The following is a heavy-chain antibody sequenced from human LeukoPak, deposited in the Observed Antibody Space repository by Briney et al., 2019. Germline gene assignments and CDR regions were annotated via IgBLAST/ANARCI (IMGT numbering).Heavy chain of an antibody. CDR3: AKDQSGSYLHQAFDI. J-gene: IGHJ3*02. Sequence: GGSLRLSCAASGFTFSSYGMHWVRQAPGKGLEWVAFIQYDESYKYYADSVKGRFTISRDNSKNTLYLQMGSLRAEDTGVYYCAKDQSGSYLHQAFDIWGQGTMVTVSS. CDR2: IQYDESYK. D-gene: IGHD1-26*01. CDR1: GFTFSSYG. V-gene: IGHV3-30*02.